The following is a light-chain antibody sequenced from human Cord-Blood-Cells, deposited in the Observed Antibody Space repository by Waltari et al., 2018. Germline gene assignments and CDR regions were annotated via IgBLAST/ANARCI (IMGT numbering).Light chain of an antibody. CDR1: QSISSW. CDR2: KAS. J-gene: IGKJ1*01. CDR3: QQYNSYST. V-gene: IGKV1-5*03. Sequence: DIQMTQSPSTLSASVGERVIITCRASQSISSWLAWYQPKPEKAPKLLIYKASSLESGVPSRFSGSGSGTEFTRTISILQPDDFATYYCQQYNSYSTFGQVTKVEIK.